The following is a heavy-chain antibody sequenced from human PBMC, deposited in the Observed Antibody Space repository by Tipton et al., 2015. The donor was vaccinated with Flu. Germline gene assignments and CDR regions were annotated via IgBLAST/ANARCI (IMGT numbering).Heavy chain of an antibody. CDR2: IYPSGTT. V-gene: IGHV4-39*01. CDR1: SGSIRSTNYF. D-gene: IGHD2-2*01. Sequence: PGLVKPSETLSLTCTVSSGSIRSTNYFCAWIRQPPGKRLELIGSIYPSGTTYYNPSLKSRVTISVDTSKSQFSLRLSSVTGADTAVYYCASPRLGSCSSPSCSDYWGQGTLVTVSS. J-gene: IGHJ4*02. CDR3: ASPRLGSCSSPSCSDY.